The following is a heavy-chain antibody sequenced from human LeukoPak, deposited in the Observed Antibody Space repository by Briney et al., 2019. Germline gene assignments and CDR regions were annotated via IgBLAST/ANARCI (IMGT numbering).Heavy chain of an antibody. D-gene: IGHD4-17*01. CDR1: GFTFSSYS. Sequence: GGSLRLSCAASGFTFSSYSMNWVRQAPGKGLEWVSSISGSSSYIYYADSVKGRFTISRDNAKNSLYLQMNSLRAEDTAVYYCASGYGDYVANWFDPWGQGTLVTVSS. J-gene: IGHJ5*02. V-gene: IGHV3-21*01. CDR3: ASGYGDYVANWFDP. CDR2: ISGSSSYI.